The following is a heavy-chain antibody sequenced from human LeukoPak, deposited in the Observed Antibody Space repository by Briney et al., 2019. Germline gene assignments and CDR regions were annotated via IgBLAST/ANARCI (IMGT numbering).Heavy chain of an antibody. CDR1: GYTFTGYY. CDR3: ARGLGDYNTDWFPVSGY. D-gene: IGHD3-9*01. Sequence: EASVKVSCKASGYTFTGYYMHWVRQAPGQGLEWMGWMNPGSGDTAYAQKFQGRVTMTRDTSISTAYMELNSLGSEDTAIYYCARGLGDYNTDWFPVSGYWGQGTLVTVSS. V-gene: IGHV1-8*02. J-gene: IGHJ4*02. CDR2: MNPGSGDT.